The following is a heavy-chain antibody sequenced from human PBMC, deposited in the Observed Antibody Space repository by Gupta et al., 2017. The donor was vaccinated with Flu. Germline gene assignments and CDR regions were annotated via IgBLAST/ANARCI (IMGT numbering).Heavy chain of an antibody. CDR1: GFTLSSYW. J-gene: IGHJ4*02. CDR3: ARDRGGFFDN. Sequence: EVQLVESGGGLVQPGESLRLSCSASGFTLSSYWMHWVRQAPGKGLVWVSRNNHDGTITTYADSVKGRFTISRDNAKNTLYLQMDRLRVEDTAVYFCARDRGGFFDNWGQGTLVTVSS. D-gene: IGHD3-16*01. V-gene: IGHV3-74*01. CDR2: NNHDGTIT.